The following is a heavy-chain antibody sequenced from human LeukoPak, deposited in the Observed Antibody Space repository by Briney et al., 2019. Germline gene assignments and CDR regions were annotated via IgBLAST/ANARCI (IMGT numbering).Heavy chain of an antibody. J-gene: IGHJ6*03. D-gene: IGHD5-18*01. V-gene: IGHV3-11*04. Sequence: AGTLRLSCAASGFTFSDDYMCWSRHAPAQGLGWVSYISSSGSTIYYADSVKGRFTISRDNAKNSLYLQMNSLRAEDTDVYYCARVVAWIQLHQSYYMDVWGKGTTVTVSS. CDR1: GFTFSDDY. CDR2: ISSSGSTI. CDR3: ARVVAWIQLHQSYYMDV.